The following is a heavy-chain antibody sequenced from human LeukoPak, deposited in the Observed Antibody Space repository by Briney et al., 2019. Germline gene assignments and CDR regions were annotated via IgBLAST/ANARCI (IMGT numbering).Heavy chain of an antibody. CDR3: ARDGRYSSAWWSYFFDY. V-gene: IGHV3-7*01. J-gene: IGHJ4*02. D-gene: IGHD6-19*01. CDR2: IKQDGSGK. CDR1: GFTFDSYW. Sequence: GGSLRLSCVASGFTFDSYWMSWVRQAPGKGLEWVANIKQDGSGKYYVDSVKGRFTISRDNAKNSLYLQMNSLRAEDTVVYYCARDGRYSSAWWSYFFDYWGQGTLVIVSS.